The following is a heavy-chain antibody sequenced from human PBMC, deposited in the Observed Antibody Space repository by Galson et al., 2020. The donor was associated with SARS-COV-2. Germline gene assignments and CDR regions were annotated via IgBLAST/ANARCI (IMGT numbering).Heavy chain of an antibody. D-gene: IGHD3-9*01. CDR1: GGSNSSSNYY. CDR2: IYYTESN. V-gene: IGHV4-39*01. CDR3: ARQILTGYYSFYYFDF. J-gene: IGHJ4*02. Sequence: SETLSLTCTVPGGSNSSSNYYWGWVRQPPGEGLEWIGSIYYTESNYYNPSLTSRVTMSVDTSRNQFSLKLSSVTAADTAVYYCARQILTGYYSFYYFDFWGQGTLVTVSS.